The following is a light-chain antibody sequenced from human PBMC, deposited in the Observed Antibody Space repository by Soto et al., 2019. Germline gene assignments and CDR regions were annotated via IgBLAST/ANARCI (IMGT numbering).Light chain of an antibody. V-gene: IGLV3-21*02. Sequence: SYELTQPPSVSVAPGQTARITCGGFNIGNKSVHWYQQKPGQAPVLVVYDDSDRPSGIPERFSGSNSGNTATLTISRVEDGDEADYYCQVWDRVSESYVFGTGTKV. CDR1: NIGNKS. CDR2: DDS. CDR3: QVWDRVSESYV. J-gene: IGLJ1*01.